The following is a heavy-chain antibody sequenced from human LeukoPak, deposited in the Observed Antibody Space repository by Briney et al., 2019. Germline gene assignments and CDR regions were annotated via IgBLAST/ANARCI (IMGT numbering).Heavy chain of an antibody. Sequence: PSETLSLTCTVSGGSISSGSYYWSWIRQPPGKGLEWIGSLYHTGNTYYNPSLKSRVTIPLDTSKNQFSLKLSSVTAADTAVYYCAREGSVTMVRGVTLYDFDYWGQGTLVTVSS. CDR2: LYHTGNT. CDR1: GGSISSGSYY. J-gene: IGHJ4*02. CDR3: AREGSVTMVRGVTLYDFDY. V-gene: IGHV4-39*07. D-gene: IGHD3-10*01.